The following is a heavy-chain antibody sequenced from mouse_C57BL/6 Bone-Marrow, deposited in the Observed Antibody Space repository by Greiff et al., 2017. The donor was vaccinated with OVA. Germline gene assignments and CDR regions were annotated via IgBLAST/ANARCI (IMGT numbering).Heavy chain of an antibody. J-gene: IGHJ2*01. CDR1: GYTFTDYY. CDR2: INPYNGGT. D-gene: IGHD1-2*01. Sequence: EVKLQESGPVLVKPGASVKMSCKASGYTFTDYYMNWVKQSHGKSLEWIGVINPYNGGTSYNQKFKGKATLTVDKSSSTAYMELNSLTSEDSAVYYCARWLLDDYWGQGTTLTVSS. CDR3: ARWLLDDY. V-gene: IGHV1-19*01.